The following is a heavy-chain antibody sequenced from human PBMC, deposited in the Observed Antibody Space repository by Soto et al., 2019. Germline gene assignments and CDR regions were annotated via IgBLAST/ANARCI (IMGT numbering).Heavy chain of an antibody. D-gene: IGHD3-22*01. J-gene: IGHJ4*02. V-gene: IGHV3-30*18. Sequence: ESGGGVVQPGRSLRLSCAASGFTFSSYGMHWVRQAPGKGLGWVAVISYDGSNKYYADSVKGRFTISRDNSKNTLYLQMNSLRAEDTAVYYCAKGGYYYDSSGYYYDFDYWGQGTLVTVSS. CDR1: GFTFSSYG. CDR3: AKGGYYYDSSGYYYDFDY. CDR2: ISYDGSNK.